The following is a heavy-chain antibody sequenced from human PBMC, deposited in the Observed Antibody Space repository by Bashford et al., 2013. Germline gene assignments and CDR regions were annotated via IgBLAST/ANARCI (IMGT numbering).Heavy chain of an antibody. CDR3: ARRKGKTRYNGDWSPEALYYFDS. D-gene: IGHD3-10*01. CDR2: VNHLGST. CDR1: GGSFSGFF. J-gene: IGHJ4*02. V-gene: IGHV4-34*01. Sequence: SETLSLTCAVSGGSFSGFFWSWIRQSPGKGLEWIGDVNHLGSTLLNPSLKSRVAISVDKSTTQFSLKMTSVSVADTALYYCARRKGKTRYNGDWSPEALYYFDSWDQGKLVTVSS.